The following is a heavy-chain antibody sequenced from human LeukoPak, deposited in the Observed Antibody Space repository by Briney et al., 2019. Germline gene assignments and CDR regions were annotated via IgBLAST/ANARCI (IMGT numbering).Heavy chain of an antibody. D-gene: IGHD3-9*01. V-gene: IGHV4-34*01. J-gene: IGHJ5*02. CDR3: ARGLGYYDILTGYYSNWFDP. CDR2: INHSGST. Sequence: SETLSLTCTVSGGSISSYYWSWIRQPPGKGLEWIGEINHSGSTNYNPSLKSRVTISVDTSKNQFSLKLSSVTAADTAVYYCARGLGYYDILTGYYSNWFDPWGQGTLVTVSS. CDR1: GGSISSYY.